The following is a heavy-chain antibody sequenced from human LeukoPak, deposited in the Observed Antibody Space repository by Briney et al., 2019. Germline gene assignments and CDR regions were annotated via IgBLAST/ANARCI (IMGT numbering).Heavy chain of an antibody. Sequence: PSETLSLTCTVSGGSISSSSYYWGWIRQPPGKGLEWIGEINHSGSTDYNPSLKSRVTISVDTSKNQFSLKLSSVTAADTAVYYCARQENYDILTGYGNPDDAFDIWGQGTMVTVSS. CDR1: GGSISSSSYY. CDR3: ARQENYDILTGYGNPDDAFDI. D-gene: IGHD3-9*01. J-gene: IGHJ3*02. CDR2: INHSGST. V-gene: IGHV4-39*01.